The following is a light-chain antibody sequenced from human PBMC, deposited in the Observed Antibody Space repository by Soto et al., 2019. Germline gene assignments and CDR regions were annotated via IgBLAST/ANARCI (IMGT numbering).Light chain of an antibody. Sequence: EIVMTQSPATLSVTPVERATLSCRASQSVSSNLAWYQQKPGQAPRLLIYGASTRATAIPARFSGSRSGTEFTLTISSLQSEDFAVYYCQQFNNWPALTFGGGTKVEIK. J-gene: IGKJ4*01. V-gene: IGKV3-15*01. CDR2: GAS. CDR3: QQFNNWPALT. CDR1: QSVSSN.